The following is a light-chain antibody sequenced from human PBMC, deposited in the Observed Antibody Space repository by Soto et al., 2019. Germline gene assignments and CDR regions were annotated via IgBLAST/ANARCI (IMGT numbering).Light chain of an antibody. V-gene: IGLV3-1*01. CDR2: QDN. J-gene: IGLJ2*01. Sequence: SYELTQPPSVSVSPGQTASVTCSGDKLGDKYASWYQQKPGQSPVSVIYQDNKRPSGIPERFSGSNSGNTATLTISGTQAMDEADYYCQAWDSSTAVFGGGTKLTVL. CDR1: KLGDKY. CDR3: QAWDSSTAV.